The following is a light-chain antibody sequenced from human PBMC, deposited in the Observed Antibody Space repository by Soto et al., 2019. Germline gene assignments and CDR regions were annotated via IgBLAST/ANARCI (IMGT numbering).Light chain of an antibody. CDR1: ISDVGRYNY. V-gene: IGLV2-14*01. J-gene: IGLJ2*01. CDR3: SSYTSSSTRVV. CDR2: DVN. Sequence: QSALTQPASVSGSPGQSITISCTGTISDVGRYNYVSWYQQHPGKAPKLMIYDVNNRPSGVSNRFSGSKSGNTASLTISGLQAEDEADYYCSSYTSSSTRVVFGGGTKLTVL.